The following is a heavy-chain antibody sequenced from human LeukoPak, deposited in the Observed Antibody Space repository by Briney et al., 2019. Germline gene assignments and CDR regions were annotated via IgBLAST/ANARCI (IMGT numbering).Heavy chain of an antibody. J-gene: IGHJ5*02. D-gene: IGHD2-15*01. CDR3: AREKAGYCSGGSCPPDP. V-gene: IGHV1-2*02. CDR1: GYTFTGYY. Sequence: ASVKVSCKASGYTFTGYYMHWVRQAPGQGLEWMGWINPNSGGTNYAQKFQGRVTMTRDTSISTAYMELSRLRSDDTAVYYCAREKAGYCSGGSCPPDPWGQGTLVTVSS. CDR2: INPNSGGT.